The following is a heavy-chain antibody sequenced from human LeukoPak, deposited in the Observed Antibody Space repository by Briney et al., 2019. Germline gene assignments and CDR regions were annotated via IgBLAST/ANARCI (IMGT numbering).Heavy chain of an antibody. CDR1: GFTFSSYA. D-gene: IGHD3-10*01. CDR2: ISSDGENT. Sequence: GGSLRLSCSASGFTFSSYAMHWVRQAPGKGLEYVSAISSDGENTYSADSVKGRFIISRINSKNTLSLRMSSLRPEDTAVYYCVTSRQVWSIFTSWGQGTLVTDSS. V-gene: IGHV3-64D*06. CDR3: VTSRQVWSIFTS. J-gene: IGHJ5*02.